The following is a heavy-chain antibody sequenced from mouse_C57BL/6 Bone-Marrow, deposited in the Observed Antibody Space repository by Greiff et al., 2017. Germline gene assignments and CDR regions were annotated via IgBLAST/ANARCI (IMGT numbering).Heavy chain of an antibody. D-gene: IGHD1-1*01. J-gene: IGHJ4*01. CDR2: IYPSDSET. Sequence: VQLQQPGAELVRPGSSVKLSCKASGYTFTSYWMDWVKQRPGQGLEWIGNIYPSDSETHYNQKFKDKATLTVDKSSSTAYMQLSSLTSEDSAVYYCGRESYCGCSYRAMDYWGQGTSVTVSS. V-gene: IGHV1-61*01. CDR1: GYTFTSYW. CDR3: GRESYCGCSYRAMDY.